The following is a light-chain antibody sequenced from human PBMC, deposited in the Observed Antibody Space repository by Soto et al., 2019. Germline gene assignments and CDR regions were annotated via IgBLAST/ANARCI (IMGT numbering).Light chain of an antibody. CDR2: GAS. CDR3: QQYNNWPYT. CDR1: QSVSTN. Sequence: EIVMTQSPDTLSVSPGESATLSCRASQSVSTNLAWYQQKPGQAPRLLIYGASTRATGVPARFSGSGSGTEFTLTISSLQSEDFAVYHCQQYNNWPYTFGQGTKLEIK. V-gene: IGKV3-15*01. J-gene: IGKJ2*01.